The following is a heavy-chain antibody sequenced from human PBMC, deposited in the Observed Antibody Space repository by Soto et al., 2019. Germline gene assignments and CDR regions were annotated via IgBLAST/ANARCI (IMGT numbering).Heavy chain of an antibody. CDR3: ARSISQDSSSRNLCFDY. D-gene: IGHD6-13*01. Sequence: QVQLVQSGAEVKKPGTSVKVSCKASGGTFSSYAISWVRQAPGQGLEWMGGLIPIFGTANYAQKFQGRVTITADESTSTAYMELRSLRSEDTAVYYCARSISQDSSSRNLCFDYWGQGPLVTVSS. CDR1: GGTFSSYA. CDR2: LIPIFGTA. V-gene: IGHV1-69*01. J-gene: IGHJ4*02.